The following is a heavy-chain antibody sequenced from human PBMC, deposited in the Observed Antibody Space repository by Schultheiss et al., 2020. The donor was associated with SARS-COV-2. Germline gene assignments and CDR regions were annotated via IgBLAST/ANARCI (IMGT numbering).Heavy chain of an antibody. J-gene: IGHJ6*03. CDR3: ARDRRYYDFWSGYWYYYYYMDV. Sequence: GGSLRLSCAASGFTFSSYWMHWVRQAPGKGLVWVSRINSDGSSTSYADSVKGRFTISRDNAKNTLYLQMNSLRAEDTAVYYCARDRRYYDFWSGYWYYYYYMDVWGKGTTVTVSS. CDR1: GFTFSSYW. D-gene: IGHD3-3*01. CDR2: INSDGSST. V-gene: IGHV3-74*01.